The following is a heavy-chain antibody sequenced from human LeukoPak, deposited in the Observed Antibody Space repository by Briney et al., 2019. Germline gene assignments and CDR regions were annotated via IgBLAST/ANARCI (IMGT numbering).Heavy chain of an antibody. Sequence: GGSLRLSCVASGFTFKNAWMSWLRQAPGKGLEWDGRIKGTSDGGTPDHAAVVKGRFTISRDDSETTLYLQMNSLKTEDTTVYYCTTVGYSSATESSVYYYEPPKMMFDYWGQGALVTVSS. D-gene: IGHD3-22*01. CDR1: GFTFKNAW. J-gene: IGHJ4*02. CDR2: IKGTSDGGTP. V-gene: IGHV3-15*01. CDR3: TTVGYSSATESSVYYYEPPKMMFDY.